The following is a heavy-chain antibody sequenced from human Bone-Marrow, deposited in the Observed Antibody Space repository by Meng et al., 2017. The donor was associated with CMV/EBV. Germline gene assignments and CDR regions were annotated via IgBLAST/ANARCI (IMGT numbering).Heavy chain of an antibody. Sequence: LSCASSGITVSRSYMSWVRQAPGKGLEWVSVIYSGGSTYYADSVKGRFTISRDNSKNTLYLQMNSLRAEDTAVYYCARAQPWYYFDYWGQGTLVTVSS. CDR3: ARAQPWYYFDY. CDR2: IYSGGST. D-gene: IGHD2-8*02. V-gene: IGHV3-66*02. CDR1: GITVSRSY. J-gene: IGHJ4*02.